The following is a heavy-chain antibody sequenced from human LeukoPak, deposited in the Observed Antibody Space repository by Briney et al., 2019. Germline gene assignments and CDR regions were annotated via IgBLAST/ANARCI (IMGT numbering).Heavy chain of an antibody. CDR2: IIPIFGTA. V-gene: IGHV1-69*13. D-gene: IGHD2-2*01. Sequence: SVKVSCKASGYMFTNYYMHWVRQAPGQGLEWMGGIIPIFGTANYAQKFQGRVTITADESTSTAYMGLSSLRSEDTAVYYCARDPIVVPAAIHYYYYGMDVWGQGTTVTVSS. J-gene: IGHJ6*02. CDR1: GYMFTNYY. CDR3: ARDPIVVPAAIHYYYYGMDV.